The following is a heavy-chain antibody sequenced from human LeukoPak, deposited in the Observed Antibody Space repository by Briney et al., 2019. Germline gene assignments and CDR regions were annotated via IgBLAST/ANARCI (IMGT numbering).Heavy chain of an antibody. CDR1: GFTFSSYA. CDR3: ASAEGYSYAEGAFDI. V-gene: IGHV3-23*01. Sequence: GGSLRLSCAASGFTFSSYAMSWVRQAPGKGLEWVSAISGSGLSTYYADSVKGRFTISRDNSENTLYLQMNTLRAEGTAVYYCASAEGYSYAEGAFDIWGQGTMVTVSS. CDR2: ISGSGLST. D-gene: IGHD5-18*01. J-gene: IGHJ3*02.